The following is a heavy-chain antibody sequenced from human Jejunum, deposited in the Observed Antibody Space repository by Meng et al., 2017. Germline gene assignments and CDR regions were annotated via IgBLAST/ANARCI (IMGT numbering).Heavy chain of an antibody. V-gene: IGHV4-34*10. CDR3: ARGNEYSNYGADF. Sequence: QLQLHESGPGLVKPSETLSLTCAVYGGSISDYYWTWIRQPPGKGLEWIGEINDSGSTNYNPSLKSRVTISVDTSKSQFYLRVSSVTAADTAVYYCARGNEYSNYGADFWGQGTLVTVSS. D-gene: IGHD4-11*01. CDR1: GGSISDYY. J-gene: IGHJ4*02. CDR2: INDSGST.